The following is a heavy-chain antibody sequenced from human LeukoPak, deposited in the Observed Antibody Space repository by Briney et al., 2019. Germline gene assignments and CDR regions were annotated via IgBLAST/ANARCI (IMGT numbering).Heavy chain of an antibody. D-gene: IGHD3-22*01. J-gene: IGHJ4*02. Sequence: GGSLRLSCAASGFTFSSYAMSWVRQAPGKGLEGVSAISGSGGSTYYAESVKGRFTISRDNAKNSLYLQMNSLRAEDTAVYYCARQYYDSSGYPADYWGQGTLVTVSS. V-gene: IGHV3-23*01. CDR1: GFTFSSYA. CDR3: ARQYYDSSGYPADY. CDR2: ISGSGGST.